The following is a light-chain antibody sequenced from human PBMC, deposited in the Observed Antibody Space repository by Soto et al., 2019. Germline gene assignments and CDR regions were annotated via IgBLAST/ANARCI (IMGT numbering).Light chain of an antibody. J-gene: IGLJ1*01. V-gene: IGLV2-14*01. CDR1: SGDVGGYNY. Sequence: QSALTQPASVSGSPGQSITISCTGTSGDVGGYNYVSWYQQHPGKVPKLMTYDVSNRPSGISNRFSGSKSGNTASLTISGLQAEDEADYYCSSYTTSTPLYVFGTGTKLTVL. CDR2: DVS. CDR3: SSYTTSTPLYV.